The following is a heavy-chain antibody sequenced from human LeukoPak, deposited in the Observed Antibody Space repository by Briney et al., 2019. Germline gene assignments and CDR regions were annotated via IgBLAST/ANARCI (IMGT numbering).Heavy chain of an antibody. CDR1: GFTFSNYN. D-gene: IGHD3-3*01. J-gene: IGHJ5*02. CDR2: ISSSSNII. CDR3: ARDRYYDFWSGYYTPVYWFDP. V-gene: IGHV3-48*01. Sequence: PGGSLRLSCAASGFTFSNYNMNWVRQPPGKGLQWVSYISSSSNIIYYADSVKGRFTISRDNAKNSLYLQMNSLRAEDTAVYYCARDRYYDFWSGYYTPVYWFDPWGQGTLVTVSS.